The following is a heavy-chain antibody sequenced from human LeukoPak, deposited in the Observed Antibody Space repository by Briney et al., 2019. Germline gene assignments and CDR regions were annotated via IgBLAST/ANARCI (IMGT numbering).Heavy chain of an antibody. CDR2: ISGSGDNT. CDR3: AKPARTDYADY. D-gene: IGHD1-14*01. V-gene: IGHV3-23*01. CDR1: GFTFSSYA. J-gene: IGHJ4*02. Sequence: GGSLRLSCAASGFTFSSYAMSWVRQTPGKGLEWVSAISGSGDNTYYADSVKGRFTISRDNSKNTLYLQMNSLRADDTAVYYCAKPARTDYADYWGQGTLVTVSS.